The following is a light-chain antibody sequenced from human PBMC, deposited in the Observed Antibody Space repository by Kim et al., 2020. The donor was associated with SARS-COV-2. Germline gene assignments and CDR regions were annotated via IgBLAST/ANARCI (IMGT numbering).Light chain of an antibody. V-gene: IGLV3-21*04. J-gene: IGLJ2*01. CDR2: YDS. CDR3: QVWDSSSDHRVV. Sequence: PGKTAGVSCGGNSIGSKSVPWYQQKAGQAPLLVISYDSDRPSGIPERFSGSNSGNTATLTNSRVEAGDEADYYCQVWDSSSDHRVVFGGGTQLTVL. CDR1: SIGSKS.